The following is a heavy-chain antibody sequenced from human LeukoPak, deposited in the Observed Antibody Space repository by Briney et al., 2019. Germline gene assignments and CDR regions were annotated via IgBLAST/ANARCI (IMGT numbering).Heavy chain of an antibody. Sequence: QTGGSLRLSCAASGFTFSSYGMHWVRQAPGKGLEWVAVISYDGSNKYYADSVKGRFTTSRDNSKNTLYLQMNSLRAEDTAVYYCAKIFDYVWGSYRFSPPQAWGQGTLVTVSS. CDR2: ISYDGSNK. D-gene: IGHD3-16*02. CDR1: GFTFSSYG. V-gene: IGHV3-30*18. J-gene: IGHJ5*02. CDR3: AKIFDYVWGSYRFSPPQA.